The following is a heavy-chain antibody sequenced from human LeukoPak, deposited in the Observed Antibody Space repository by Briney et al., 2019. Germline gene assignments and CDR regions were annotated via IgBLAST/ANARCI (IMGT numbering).Heavy chain of an antibody. CDR2: IIPIFGTA. CDR1: GYTFTSYG. Sequence: ASVKVSCRASGYTFTSYGISWVRQAPGQGLEWMGGIIPIFGTANYAQKFQGRVTITADESTSTAYMELSSLRSEDTAVYYCARAQYQLLLVDAFDIWGQGTMVTVSS. D-gene: IGHD2-2*01. J-gene: IGHJ3*02. V-gene: IGHV1-69*13. CDR3: ARAQYQLLLVDAFDI.